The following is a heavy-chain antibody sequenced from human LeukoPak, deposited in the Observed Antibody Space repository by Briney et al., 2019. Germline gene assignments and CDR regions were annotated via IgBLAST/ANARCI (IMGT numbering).Heavy chain of an antibody. D-gene: IGHD3-10*01. CDR1: GCSISSGGYY. CDR3: ARDNGSGNPYYYYYGMDV. CDR2: IYYSGST. V-gene: IGHV4-31*03. Sequence: SQTLSLTCTVSGCSISSGGYYWSWIRQHPGKGLEWIGYIYYSGSTYYNPSLKSRVTISVDTSKNQFSLKLSSVTAADTAVYYCARDNGSGNPYYYYYGMDVWGQGTTVTVSS. J-gene: IGHJ6*02.